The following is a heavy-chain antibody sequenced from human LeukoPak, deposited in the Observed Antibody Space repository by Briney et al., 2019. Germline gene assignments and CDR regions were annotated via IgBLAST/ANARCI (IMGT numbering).Heavy chain of an antibody. J-gene: IGHJ4*02. Sequence: PGGSLRLSCAGSGFTFSSYSMNWVRQAPGKGLEWVSYISSSSSTIYYADSVKGRFTISRDNAKNSLYLQMNGLRAEDTAVYYCATSPGYSSSWYVENWGQGTLVTVSS. CDR2: ISSSSSTI. CDR3: ATSPGYSSSWYVEN. CDR1: GFTFSSYS. V-gene: IGHV3-48*01. D-gene: IGHD6-13*01.